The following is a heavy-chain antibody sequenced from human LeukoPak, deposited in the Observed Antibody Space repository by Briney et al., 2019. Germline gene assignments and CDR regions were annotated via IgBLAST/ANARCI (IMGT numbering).Heavy chain of an antibody. CDR1: GGTFSSYA. CDR2: IIPIFGTA. D-gene: IGHD6-13*01. J-gene: IGHJ6*04. V-gene: IGHV1-69*01. CDR3: ARPRGGIAAGSYCYYYGMDV. Sequence: SVKVSCKASGGTFSSYAISWVRQAPGQGLEWMGGIIPIFGTANYAQKFQGRVTITADESTSTAYMELSSLRSEDTAVYYCARPRGGIAAGSYCYYYGMDVWGKGTTVTVSS.